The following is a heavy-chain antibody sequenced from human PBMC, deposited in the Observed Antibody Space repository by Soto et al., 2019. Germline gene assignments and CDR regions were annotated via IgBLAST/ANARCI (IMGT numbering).Heavy chain of an antibody. CDR1: GFTFSSYG. V-gene: IGHV3-33*01. D-gene: IGHD3-9*01. CDR2: IWYDGSNK. CDR3: ARDCEDDILTGYYRCYGMDV. Sequence: GGSLRLSCAASGFTFSSYGMHWVRQAPGKGLEWVAVIWYDGSNKYYADSVKGRFTISRDNSKNTLYLQMNSLRAEDTAVYYCARDCEDDILTGYYRCYGMDVWGQGTTVTVSS. J-gene: IGHJ6*02.